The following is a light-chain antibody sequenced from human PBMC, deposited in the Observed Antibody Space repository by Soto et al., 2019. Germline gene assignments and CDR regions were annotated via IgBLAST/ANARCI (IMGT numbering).Light chain of an antibody. J-gene: IGLJ2*01. V-gene: IGLV2-8*01. Sequence: QSALTQPPSASGSPGQSVTISCTGTSSDIGAYKYVSWYQQHPGKAPKLIIYEASKRPSGVPERFSGSKSGNTASLTVSGLQAEDEADYYCNSYAGSNVVFGGGTKLTVL. CDR1: SSDIGAYKY. CDR2: EAS. CDR3: NSYAGSNVV.